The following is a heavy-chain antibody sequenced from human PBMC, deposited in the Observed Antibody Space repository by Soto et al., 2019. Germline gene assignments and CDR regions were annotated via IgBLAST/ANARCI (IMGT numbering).Heavy chain of an antibody. Sequence: QVQLVQSGAEVKKPGSSVKVSCKASGGTFSSYAISWVRQAPGQGLEWMGGTIPIFATANNAQKFQGRVTMASDESTSTAYMELSSLRSEDTAVYHCARVRGGGPRADYYCGMDLCRRGTTVTVSS. CDR1: GGTFSSYA. D-gene: IGHD1-26*01. V-gene: IGHV1-69*01. CDR3: ARVRGGGPRADYYCGMDL. CDR2: TIPIFATA. J-gene: IGHJ6*02.